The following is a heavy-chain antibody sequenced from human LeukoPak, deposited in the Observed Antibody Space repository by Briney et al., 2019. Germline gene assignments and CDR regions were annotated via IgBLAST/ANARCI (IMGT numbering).Heavy chain of an antibody. CDR3: ARDILWXXXXXXGPDAFDI. Sequence: GRSLRLSCAASGFTFDDYAMHWVRQAPGKGLEWVSGISWNSGSIGYADSVKGRFTISRDNAKNSLYLQMNSLRAEDTAVYYCARDILWXXXXXXGPDAFDIWGQGTMXT. D-gene: IGHD2-8*02. CDR2: ISWNSGSI. J-gene: IGHJ3*02. V-gene: IGHV3-9*01. CDR1: GFTFDDYA.